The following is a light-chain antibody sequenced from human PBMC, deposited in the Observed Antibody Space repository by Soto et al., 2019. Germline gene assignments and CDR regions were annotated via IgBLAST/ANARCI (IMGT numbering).Light chain of an antibody. Sequence: QSALTQPASVSGSPGQSITISCTGTSSDVGGYYSVSWYQQHPGKAPKLMIYDVTNRPSGVSNRFSGSKSGNTASLTISGLQAEDEADYYCSSYISSSTDVFGTGTQLTVL. CDR3: SSYISSSTDV. J-gene: IGLJ1*01. V-gene: IGLV2-14*01. CDR2: DVT. CDR1: SSDVGGYYS.